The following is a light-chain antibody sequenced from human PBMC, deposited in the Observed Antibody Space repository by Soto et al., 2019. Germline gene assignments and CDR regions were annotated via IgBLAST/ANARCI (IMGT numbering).Light chain of an antibody. J-gene: IGLJ1*01. Sequence: SYELTQPPSVSVAPGQTARMTCGGNNIGVKIVHWYQQRPGQAPALVVYDDTDRPSGIPERFSGSNSGNTATLTISRVEAGDEADYYCQVWDSGSDYVFGPGTKVTVL. CDR2: DDT. CDR1: NIGVKI. V-gene: IGLV3-21*02. CDR3: QVWDSGSDYV.